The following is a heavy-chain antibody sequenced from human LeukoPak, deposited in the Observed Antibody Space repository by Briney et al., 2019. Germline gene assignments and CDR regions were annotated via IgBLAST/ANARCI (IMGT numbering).Heavy chain of an antibody. V-gene: IGHV1-8*01. D-gene: IGHD2-2*01. CDR1: GNTFTTYD. Sequence: GASVKVSCKASGNTFTTYDFNWVRQAPGQGFEWMGWMNPKTGRTGFAQKFRGRFTMTRNISISTAYLEVNSLRAEDTAVYYCARGDCSTTSCSYYFDYWGQGTLVTVSS. J-gene: IGHJ4*02. CDR3: ARGDCSTTSCSYYFDY. CDR2: MNPKTGRT.